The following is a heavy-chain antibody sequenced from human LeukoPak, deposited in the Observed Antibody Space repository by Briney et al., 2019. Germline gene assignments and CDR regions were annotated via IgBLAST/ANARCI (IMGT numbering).Heavy chain of an antibody. Sequence: SETLSLTCTVSGGSISSGSYYWSWIRQPAGKGLEWIGRIYTSGSTNYNPSLKSRVTISVDTSKNQFSLKLSSVTAADTAVYYCAGGMGSGSLFDYWGQGTLVTVSS. CDR2: IYTSGST. CDR1: GGSISSGSYY. D-gene: IGHD3-22*01. J-gene: IGHJ4*02. V-gene: IGHV4-61*02. CDR3: AGGMGSGSLFDY.